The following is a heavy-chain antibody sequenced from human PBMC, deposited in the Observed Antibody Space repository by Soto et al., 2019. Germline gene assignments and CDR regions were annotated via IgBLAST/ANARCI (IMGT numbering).Heavy chain of an antibody. J-gene: IGHJ3*02. CDR2: ISSSSSTI. V-gene: IGHV3-48*01. CDR3: AREESVVVPAAIDDAFDI. Sequence: GGSLRLSCAASGFTFSSYSMNWVRQAPGKGLEWVSYISSSSSTIYYADSVKGRFTISRDNAKNSLYLQMNSLRAEDTAVYYCAREESVVVPAAIDDAFDIWGQGTMVTVSS. CDR1: GFTFSSYS. D-gene: IGHD2-2*02.